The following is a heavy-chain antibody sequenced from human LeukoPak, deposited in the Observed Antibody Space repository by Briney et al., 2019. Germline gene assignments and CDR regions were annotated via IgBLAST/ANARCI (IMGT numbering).Heavy chain of an antibody. V-gene: IGHV4-38-2*02. CDR3: ARYHYDSSGYYYWFDP. CDR1: GYSISSGYY. Sequence: PSETLSLTCTVSGYSISSGYYWGWIRQPPGKGLEWIGSIYHSGSTYYNPSLKSRVTIAVATSKNQFSLELSSVTAADTAVYYCARYHYDSSGYYYWFDPWGQGTLVTVSS. J-gene: IGHJ5*02. CDR2: IYHSGST. D-gene: IGHD3-22*01.